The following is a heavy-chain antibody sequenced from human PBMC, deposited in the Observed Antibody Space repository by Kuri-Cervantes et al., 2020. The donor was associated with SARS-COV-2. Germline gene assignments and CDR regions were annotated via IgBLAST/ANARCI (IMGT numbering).Heavy chain of an antibody. Sequence: GGSLRLSCAASGFTFSSYAMSWVRQAPGKGLEWVSAISGSGGSTYYADSVKGRSTISRDNSKNTLYLQMNSLRAEDTAVYYCANPTGHYYYGMDVWGQGTTVTVSS. CDR2: ISGSGGST. V-gene: IGHV3-23*01. CDR1: GFTFSSYA. J-gene: IGHJ6*02. CDR3: ANPTGHYYYGMDV.